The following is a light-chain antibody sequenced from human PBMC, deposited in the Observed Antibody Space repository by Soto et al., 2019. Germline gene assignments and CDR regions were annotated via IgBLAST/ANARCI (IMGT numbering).Light chain of an antibody. CDR1: SSDVGGYNY. V-gene: IGLV2-8*01. Sequence: QSVLTQPPSASGSPGQSVTISCTGTSSDVGGYNYVSWYQKHPGKAPKLMIYEVSKRPSGLPDRFSGSKSGNTASLTVSGLQAEDEADYYCSSYAGSNRNVFGTGTKVIVL. CDR3: SSYAGSNRNV. J-gene: IGLJ1*01. CDR2: EVS.